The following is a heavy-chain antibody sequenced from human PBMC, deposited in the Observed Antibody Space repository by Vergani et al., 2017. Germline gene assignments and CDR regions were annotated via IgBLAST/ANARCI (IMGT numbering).Heavy chain of an antibody. J-gene: IGHJ6*03. Sequence: QVQLVQSGAEVKKPGSSVKVSCKASGGTFSSYAISWVRQAPGQGLEWMGGIIPIFGTANYAQKFQGRVTITADESTSTAYMELSSLRSEDTAVYYCARAVVVVPAAIHHYYYYMDVWGKGTTVTVSS. CDR1: GGTFSSYA. V-gene: IGHV1-69*01. CDR2: IIPIFGTA. CDR3: ARAVVVVPAAIHHYYYYMDV. D-gene: IGHD2-2*01.